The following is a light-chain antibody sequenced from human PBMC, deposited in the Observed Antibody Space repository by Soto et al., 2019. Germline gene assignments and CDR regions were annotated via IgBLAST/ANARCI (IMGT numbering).Light chain of an antibody. CDR2: EVH. V-gene: IGLV2-8*01. J-gene: IGLJ2*01. CDR3: RSYGGSTDFVI. Sequence: QSALTQPPSASGSPGQSVTISCTGTSSDIGGYNYVSWYQQYPGTAPRLMIFEVHKLPSGVPDRFSGSKSGSTASLTVSGLQAENEADYYCRSYGGSTDFVIFGGGTKLTVL. CDR1: SSDIGGYNY.